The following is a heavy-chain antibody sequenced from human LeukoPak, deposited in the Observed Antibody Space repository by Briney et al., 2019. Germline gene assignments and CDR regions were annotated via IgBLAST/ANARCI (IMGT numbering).Heavy chain of an antibody. CDR2: MYISGST. Sequence: SETLSLTCTVSGRSINTYYWSWICQSAGKGLEWIGRMYISGSTNYHPSLKSRVTMSLDMSTNQFSLKLHSVTAADTALYYCVGDTVLPTGDPDGGFDIWGQGTRVTVSS. CDR3: VGDTVLPTGDPDGGFDI. J-gene: IGHJ3*02. CDR1: GRSINTYY. D-gene: IGHD2-15*01. V-gene: IGHV4-4*07.